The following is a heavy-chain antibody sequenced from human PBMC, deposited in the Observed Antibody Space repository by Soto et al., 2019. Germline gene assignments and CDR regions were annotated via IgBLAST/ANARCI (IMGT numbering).Heavy chain of an antibody. CDR1: GYTFRNYG. V-gene: IGHV1-18*01. Sequence: QVQLVQSGAEVKRPGASVKVSCKASGYTFRNYGITWVRQAPEQGLEWMAWISPYNGNTNYAQDLQGRVTMTTDTSTSTAYMELRSLTSEDTAMYYCARDLVSGSDFWRAYNGGYFDYWGQGTLVTVSS. D-gene: IGHD3-3*01. J-gene: IGHJ4*02. CDR3: ARDLVSGSDFWRAYNGGYFDY. CDR2: ISPYNGNT.